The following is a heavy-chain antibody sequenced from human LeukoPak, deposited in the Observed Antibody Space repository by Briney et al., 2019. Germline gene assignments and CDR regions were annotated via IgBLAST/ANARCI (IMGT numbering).Heavy chain of an antibody. J-gene: IGHJ6*03. CDR1: GFTFSSYA. Sequence: PGGSLRLSCAASGFTFSSYAMSWVRQAPGKGLEWVSAISGSGGSTYYADSVKGRFTISRDNSKSTLYLQMNSLRAEDTAVYYCAKGYSSSLYYYYYMDVWGKGTTVTVSS. CDR2: ISGSGGST. CDR3: AKGYSSSLYYYYYMDV. D-gene: IGHD6-6*01. V-gene: IGHV3-23*01.